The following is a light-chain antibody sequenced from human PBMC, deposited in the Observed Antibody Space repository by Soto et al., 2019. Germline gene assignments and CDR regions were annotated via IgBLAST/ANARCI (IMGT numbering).Light chain of an antibody. CDR2: EVT. V-gene: IGLV2-8*01. J-gene: IGLJ1*01. Sequence: QSALTQPPSASGSPGQSVTISCTGTSSDVGGYSYVSWYQQYPGKAPQLIIYEVTKRPSGVPDRFSGSKSGNTASLTVSGLQAEDEADYYCSSYAATNNYVFGSGTKVTVL. CDR3: SSYAATNNYV. CDR1: SSDVGGYSY.